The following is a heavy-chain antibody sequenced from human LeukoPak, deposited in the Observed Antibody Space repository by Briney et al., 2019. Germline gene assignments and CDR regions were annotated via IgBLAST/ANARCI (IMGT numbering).Heavy chain of an antibody. V-gene: IGHV4-59*01. CDR2: IYYSGST. J-gene: IGHJ4*02. CDR3: ARETRGGGYYDSSGTTAIDY. Sequence: PSETLSLTCTVSGGSISSYYWSWIRQPPGKGLEWIGYIYYSGSTNYNPSLKSRVTISVDTSKNQFSLKLSSVTAADTAVYYCARETRGGGYYDSSGTTAIDYWGQGTLVTVSS. CDR1: GGSISSYY. D-gene: IGHD3-22*01.